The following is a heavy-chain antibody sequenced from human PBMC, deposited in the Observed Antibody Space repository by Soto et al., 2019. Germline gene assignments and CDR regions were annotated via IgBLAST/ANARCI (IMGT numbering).Heavy chain of an antibody. D-gene: IGHD6-19*01. J-gene: IGHJ4*02. CDR3: ARNLPRGAVAGEAYFDY. CDR1: GFTFSSYS. V-gene: IGHV3-21*01. Sequence: EVQLVESGGGLVKPGGSLRLSCAASGFTFSSYSMNWDRQAPGKGLEWVSSISSSSSYIYYADSVKGRFTISRDNAKNSLYLQMNSLRAEDTAVYYCARNLPRGAVAGEAYFDYWGQGTLVTVSS. CDR2: ISSSSSYI.